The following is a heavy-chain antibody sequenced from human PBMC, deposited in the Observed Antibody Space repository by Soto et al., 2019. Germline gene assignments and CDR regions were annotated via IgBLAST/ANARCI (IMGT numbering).Heavy chain of an antibody. Sequence: QVQLVASGGGVVQPGRSLRLSCAASAFTFNNYALHWVRKAPGKGLDWVSSVSYDGANTYYADSVKGRFSITRDNARRTLYLQMDSLRTDDTAVYYCVRERGTKSGSPINWGQGTLVTVSS. CDR1: AFTFNNYA. J-gene: IGHJ4*02. CDR2: VSYDGANT. V-gene: IGHV3-30-3*01. CDR3: VRERGTKSGSPIN. D-gene: IGHD3-3*01.